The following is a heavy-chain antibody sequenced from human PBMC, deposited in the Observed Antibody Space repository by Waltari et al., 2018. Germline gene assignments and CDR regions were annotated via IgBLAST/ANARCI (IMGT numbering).Heavy chain of an antibody. J-gene: IGHJ4*02. CDR1: GFTFSIYA. CDR3: ARNRKIVAAGWGRDLDY. D-gene: IGHD6-13*01. V-gene: IGHV3-48*03. Sequence: EVQLVESGGGLVQPGGSLGLSCPVSGFTFSIYAMSWVRQAPGKGLEWVSYINSGGVAMYYANSVKGRFTVSRDNAQDSLYLQMNSLRVEDTAFYYCARNRKIVAAGWGRDLDYWGRGTLVTVSS. CDR2: INSGGVAM.